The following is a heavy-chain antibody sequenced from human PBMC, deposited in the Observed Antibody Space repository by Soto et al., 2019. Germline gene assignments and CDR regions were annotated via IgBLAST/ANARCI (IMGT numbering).Heavy chain of an antibody. V-gene: IGHV3-48*01. J-gene: IGHJ4*02. CDR2: ISSSSSTI. D-gene: IGHD1-1*01. CDR3: ARDLNDGLFDY. Sequence: EVQLVESGGGLVQPGGSLRLCCAASGFTFSSYSMNWVRQAPGKGLEWVSYISSSSSTIYYADSVKGRFTISRDNAKNSLYLQMNSLRAEDTAVYYWARDLNDGLFDYWGQGTLVTVSS. CDR1: GFTFSSYS.